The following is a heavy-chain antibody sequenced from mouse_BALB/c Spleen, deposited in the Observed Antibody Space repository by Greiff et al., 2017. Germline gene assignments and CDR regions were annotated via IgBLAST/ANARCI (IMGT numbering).Heavy chain of an antibody. CDR2: INPYNDGT. Sequence: GLQWIGYINPYNDGTKYNEKFKGKATLTSDKSSSTAYMELSSLTSEDSAVYYCARWVYAMDYWGQGTSVTVSS. J-gene: IGHJ4*01. CDR3: ARWVYAMDY. V-gene: IGHV1-14*01.